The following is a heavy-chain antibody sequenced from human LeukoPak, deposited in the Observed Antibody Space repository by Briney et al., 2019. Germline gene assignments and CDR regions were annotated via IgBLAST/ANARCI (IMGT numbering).Heavy chain of an antibody. CDR2: ISASGST. D-gene: IGHD1-26*01. J-gene: IGHJ3*02. CDR1: GDSIRNYY. CDR3: ATLSRSYPKAPDYDAFDI. V-gene: IGHV4-4*07. Sequence: SETLSLTCTISGDSIRNYYWSWIRQRAGKGLEWIGRISASGSTNYNPSLTGRVTMSLDTSKNQVSLKLTSVTAADTAFYYCATLSRSYPKAPDYDAFDIWGQGTMVTVSS.